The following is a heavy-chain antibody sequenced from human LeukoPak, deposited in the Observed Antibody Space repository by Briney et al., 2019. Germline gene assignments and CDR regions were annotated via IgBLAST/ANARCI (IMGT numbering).Heavy chain of an antibody. D-gene: IGHD2-15*01. J-gene: IGHJ4*02. Sequence: SETLSLTCAVYVGSFCGYYCSWICHPPGKGVEWLGEINHSGSTTYTPSLKSRVTISVDTSKNQFSLKLSSVTAADTGVYYCARDGYCSGGSCSFDYWGQGTLVTVSS. V-gene: IGHV4-34*01. CDR2: INHSGST. CDR3: ARDGYCSGGSCSFDY. CDR1: VGSFCGYY.